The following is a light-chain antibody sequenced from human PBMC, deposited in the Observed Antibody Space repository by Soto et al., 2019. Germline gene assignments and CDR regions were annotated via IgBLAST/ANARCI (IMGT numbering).Light chain of an antibody. CDR1: SSNIGSNT. CDR2: SNN. V-gene: IGLV1-44*01. CDR3: AAWDDSLNGWV. J-gene: IGLJ3*02. Sequence: QSVLTQPPSASVTPGQRVTISCSGSSSNIGSNTVNWYQQLPGTAPKLLIYSNNQRPSGVPDRFSGSKSGTSASLAISGLQSEDEAEYYCAAWDDSLNGWVFGGGTKLTVL.